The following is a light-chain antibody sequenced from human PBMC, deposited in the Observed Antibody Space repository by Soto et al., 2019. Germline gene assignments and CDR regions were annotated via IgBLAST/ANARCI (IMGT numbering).Light chain of an antibody. CDR2: GAS. CDR1: QSVSSSY. J-gene: IGKJ1*01. V-gene: IGKV3-20*01. CDR3: QQYGSSRT. Sequence: ETVLNQSPGTLSLSPGERATLSCRASQSVSSSYLAWYQQKPGQAPRLLIYGASSRATGIPDRFSGSGSGTDFTLTISRLEPEDFAVYYCQQYGSSRTFGQGTKVDI.